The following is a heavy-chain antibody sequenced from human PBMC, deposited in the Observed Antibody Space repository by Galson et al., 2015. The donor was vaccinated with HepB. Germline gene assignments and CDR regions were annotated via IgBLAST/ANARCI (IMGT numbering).Heavy chain of an antibody. Sequence: SVKVSCKASGYTFTSYGISWVRQAPGQGLEWMGWISAYNGNTNYAQKLQGRVTMTTDTSTSTAYMELRSLRSDDTAVYYCARGSRITMIARYGMDVWGQGTTVTVSS. CDR2: ISAYNGNT. CDR3: ARGSRITMIARYGMDV. J-gene: IGHJ6*02. V-gene: IGHV1-18*01. CDR1: GYTFTSYG. D-gene: IGHD3-22*01.